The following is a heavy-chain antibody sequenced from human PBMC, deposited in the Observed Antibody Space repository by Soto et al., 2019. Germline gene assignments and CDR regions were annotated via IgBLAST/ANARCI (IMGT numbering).Heavy chain of an antibody. D-gene: IGHD2-8*01. V-gene: IGHV4-31*03. CDR2: IYYSGTT. CDR1: GGSVSSGGYY. CDR3: ARRALTQCINGVCYKDGFWDY. J-gene: IGHJ4*02. Sequence: TLSLTCTVSGGSVSSGGYYWSWIRQHPGTGLEWIGYIYYSGTTYFNPSLKSRASISLDTSKNEFSLKLTSVTAADTAVYYCARRALTQCINGVCYKDGFWDYWGQGAMVTVYS.